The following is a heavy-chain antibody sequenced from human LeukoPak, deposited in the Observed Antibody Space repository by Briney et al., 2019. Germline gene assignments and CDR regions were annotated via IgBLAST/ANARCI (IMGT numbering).Heavy chain of an antibody. Sequence: GGSLRLSCAASGFDFSHYGMSWVRQSPGKGLEWVSTFSGISTLTYYADSVKGRFTISRDDSKNVLYLEMNSLRDEDTAVYYCAKGDSYYDLLTCFDFWGPGTLITVSS. J-gene: IGHJ4*02. D-gene: IGHD3-9*01. CDR2: FSGISTLT. V-gene: IGHV3-23*01. CDR1: GFDFSHYG. CDR3: AKGDSYYDLLTCFDF.